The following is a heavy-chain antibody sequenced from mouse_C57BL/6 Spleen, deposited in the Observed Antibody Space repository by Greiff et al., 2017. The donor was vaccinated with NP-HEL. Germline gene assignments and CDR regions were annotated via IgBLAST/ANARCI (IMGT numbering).Heavy chain of an antibody. V-gene: IGHV1-80*01. CDR2: IYPGDGDT. D-gene: IGHD1-1*01. CDR1: GYAFSSYW. Sequence: QVTLKESGAELVKPGASVKISCKASGYAFSSYWMNWVKQRPGKGLEWIGQIYPGDGDTNYNGKFKGKATLTADKSSSTAYMQLSSLTSEDSAVYFCARDWTDGSSYFDYWGQGTTLTVSS. J-gene: IGHJ2*01. CDR3: ARDWTDGSSYFDY.